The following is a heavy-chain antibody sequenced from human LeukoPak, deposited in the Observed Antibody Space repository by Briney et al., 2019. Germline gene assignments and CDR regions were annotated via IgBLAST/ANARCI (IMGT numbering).Heavy chain of an antibody. CDR3: AKDHYQAVRYYYMDV. CDR1: GFTISSYG. V-gene: IGHV3-30*02. Sequence: GGSLRLSCAASGFTISSYGMHWVRQAPGKGLERVAFIRYDGSNKYYADSVKGRFTISRDNSKNTLYLQMNSLRAEDTAVYYCAKDHYQAVRYYYMDVWGKGTTVTVSS. CDR2: IRYDGSNK. J-gene: IGHJ6*03. D-gene: IGHD6-19*01.